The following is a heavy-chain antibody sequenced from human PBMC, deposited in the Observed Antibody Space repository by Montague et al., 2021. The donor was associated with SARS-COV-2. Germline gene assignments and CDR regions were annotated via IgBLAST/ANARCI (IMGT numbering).Heavy chain of an antibody. Sequence: TLSLTCSVSGVSVSSNNYYWTWIRQPAGKGLEWIGRIYPSGGXLYXXXXNXHPSLKSRITVSIDTSRNQFSLRLDSVTAADTAVYFCASDSDFSRWQEAEDCFDFWGQGILVAVSS. J-gene: IGHJ4*02. CDR3: ASDSDFSRWQEAEDCFDF. CDR1: GVSVSSNNYY. D-gene: IGHD6-13*01. V-gene: IGHV4-61*02. CDR2: IYPSGGXLYXXXX.